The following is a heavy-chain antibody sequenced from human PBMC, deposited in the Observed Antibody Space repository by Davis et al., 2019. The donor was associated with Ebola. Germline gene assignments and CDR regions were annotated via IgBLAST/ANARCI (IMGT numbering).Heavy chain of an antibody. Sequence: AASVKVSCKASGYTFTSYGISWVRQAPGQGLEWMGWISAYNGNTNYAQKLQGRVTITRDTSASTAYMELSSLRSEDTAVYYCARGEKQWLVRYYYGMDVWGQGTTVTVSS. V-gene: IGHV1-18*04. D-gene: IGHD6-19*01. J-gene: IGHJ6*02. CDR3: ARGEKQWLVRYYYGMDV. CDR1: GYTFTSYG. CDR2: ISAYNGNT.